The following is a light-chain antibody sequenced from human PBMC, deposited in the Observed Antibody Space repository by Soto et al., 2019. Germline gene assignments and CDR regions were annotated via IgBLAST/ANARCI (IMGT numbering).Light chain of an antibody. CDR3: ETWDSGLSAVV. J-gene: IGLJ2*01. CDR1: SSNIGNNY. Sequence: QSVLTQPPSVSAAPGQKVTISCSGSSSNIGNNYVTWYQQLPRTAPKFLIYENYKRPSGIPDRFSGSKSGTSATLAITGLQTGDEAIYYCETWDSGLSAVVFGGGTKLTVL. CDR2: ENY. V-gene: IGLV1-51*02.